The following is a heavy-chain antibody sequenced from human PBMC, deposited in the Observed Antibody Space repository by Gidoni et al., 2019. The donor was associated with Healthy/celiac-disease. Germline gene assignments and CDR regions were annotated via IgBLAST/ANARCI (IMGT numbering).Heavy chain of an antibody. Sequence: EVQLVESGGGLVQPGRSLRLSCAASGFTFDDYAMHWVRQAPGKGLEWVSGISWNSGSIGYADSVKGRFTISRDNAKNSLYLQMNSLRAEDTALYYCAKDLIRWELGGGGFDYWGQGTLVTVSS. D-gene: IGHD1-26*01. CDR2: ISWNSGSI. V-gene: IGHV3-9*01. J-gene: IGHJ4*02. CDR3: AKDLIRWELGGGGFDY. CDR1: GFTFDDYA.